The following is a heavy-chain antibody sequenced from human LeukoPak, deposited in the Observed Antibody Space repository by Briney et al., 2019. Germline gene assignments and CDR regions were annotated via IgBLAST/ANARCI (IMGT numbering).Heavy chain of an antibody. CDR1: GFTFSSYA. V-gene: IGHV3-23*01. J-gene: IGHJ4*02. Sequence: PGGSLRLSCAASGFTFSSYAMSWVRQAPGKGLEWVSAISGRGGSTYYADSVEGRFTISRDNSKNTLYLQMNSLRAEDTAVYYCAKPTGVNTVTAPFEYWGQGTLGTVSS. CDR3: AKPTGVNTVTAPFEY. CDR2: ISGRGGST. D-gene: IGHD4-17*01.